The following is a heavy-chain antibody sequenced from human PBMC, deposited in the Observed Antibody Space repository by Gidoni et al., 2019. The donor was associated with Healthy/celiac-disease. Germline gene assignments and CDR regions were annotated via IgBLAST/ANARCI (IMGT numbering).Heavy chain of an antibody. V-gene: IGHV3-23*01. J-gene: IGHJ5*02. CDR1: GFTFSSYA. D-gene: IGHD3-10*01. CDR3: AKDRPYYYGSGSSINWFDP. Sequence: EVQLLESGGGLVQPGGSLRLSCAASGFTFSSYAMSWVRQAPGKGLGWVSAISGSGGSTYYADSVKGRFTISRDNSKNTLYLQMNSLRAEDTAVYYCAKDRPYYYGSGSSINWFDPWGQGTLVTVSS. CDR2: ISGSGGST.